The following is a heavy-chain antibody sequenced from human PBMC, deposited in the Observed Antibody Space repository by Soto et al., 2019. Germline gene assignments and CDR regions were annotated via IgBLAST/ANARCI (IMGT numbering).Heavy chain of an antibody. CDR2: IWYDGSNK. J-gene: IGHJ6*03. V-gene: IGHV3-33*01. CDR1: GFTFSSYG. CDR3: AREGYCSSTSCYYYMDV. Sequence: QVQLVESGGGVVQPGRSLRLSCAASGFTFSSYGMHWVRQAPGKGLEWVAVIWYDGSNKYYADSVKGRFTISRDNSKNPLYLQMNSLRAEDTAVYYCAREGYCSSTSCYYYMDVWGKGTTVTVSS. D-gene: IGHD2-2*01.